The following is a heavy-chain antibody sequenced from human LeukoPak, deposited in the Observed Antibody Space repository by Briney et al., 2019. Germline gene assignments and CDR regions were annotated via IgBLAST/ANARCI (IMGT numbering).Heavy chain of an antibody. CDR3: ARDGVTDAFDI. D-gene: IGHD3-16*01. CDR1: GGSISSYY. Sequence: PSETLSLTXTVSGGSISSYYWSWIRQTPGKGLEWIGYIYYSGSTNYNPSLKSRVTISVDTSKNQFSLKLSSVTAADTAVYYCARDGVTDAFDIWGQGTMVTVSS. CDR2: IYYSGST. V-gene: IGHV4-59*01. J-gene: IGHJ3*02.